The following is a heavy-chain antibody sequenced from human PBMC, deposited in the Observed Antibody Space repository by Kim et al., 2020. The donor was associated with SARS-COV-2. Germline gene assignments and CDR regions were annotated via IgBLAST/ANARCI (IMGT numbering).Heavy chain of an antibody. CDR2: IWYDGSKT. J-gene: IGHJ4*02. CDR3: ARAVGDASGYYYRFDY. V-gene: IGHV3-33*01. D-gene: IGHD3-22*01. CDR1: GFTFSGNG. Sequence: GGSLRLSCAASGFTFSGNGMHWVRQAPGKGLDWVALIWYDGSKTYYADSVKGRFTISRDNSKDTLYLQMNSLRAEDTAMYFCARAVGDASGYYYRFDYWGQGTLVTVSS.